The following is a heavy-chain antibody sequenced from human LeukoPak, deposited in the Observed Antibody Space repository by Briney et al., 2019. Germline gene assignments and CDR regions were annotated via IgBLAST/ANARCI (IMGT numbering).Heavy chain of an antibody. D-gene: IGHD6-19*01. CDR3: AKTNIGVAVVGT. Sequence: HAGGSLRLSCAASGFTFSKYGMSWVRQAPGKGLEWVSAVSVSGGSTYYADSVKGRFTISRDNSKNTLYLQVNTLRAEDTAIYYCAKTNIGVAVVGTWGLETLVTVSS. CDR2: VSVSGGST. CDR1: GFTFSKYG. J-gene: IGHJ5*02. V-gene: IGHV3-23*01.